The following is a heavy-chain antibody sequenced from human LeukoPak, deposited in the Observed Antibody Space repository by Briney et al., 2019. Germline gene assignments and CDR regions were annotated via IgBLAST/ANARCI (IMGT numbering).Heavy chain of an antibody. CDR1: GFTFSSYG. CDR2: IWYDGSNK. V-gene: IGHV3-33*01. D-gene: IGHD4-11*01. CDR3: ARTMTTVTTLDY. J-gene: IGHJ4*02. Sequence: PGGSLRLSCAASGFTFSSYGMHRVRQAPGKGLEWVAVIWYDGSNKYYADSVKGRFTISRDNSKNTLYLQMNSLRAEDTAVYYCARTMTTVTTLDYWGQGTLVTVSS.